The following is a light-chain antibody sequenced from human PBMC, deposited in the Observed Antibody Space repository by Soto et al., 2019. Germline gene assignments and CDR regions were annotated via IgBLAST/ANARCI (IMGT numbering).Light chain of an antibody. CDR3: QHSYITPHT. CDR2: AAS. CDR1: QSISSY. Sequence: DLQMTQSPSSLSASVGDRVTITCRASQSISSYLNWYQQKPGKAPKLLIYAASSLQSGVPSRFSGSASGTDFTLTISSLQPEDFATYYCQHSYITPHTFGQGTRLEIK. V-gene: IGKV1-39*01. J-gene: IGKJ5*01.